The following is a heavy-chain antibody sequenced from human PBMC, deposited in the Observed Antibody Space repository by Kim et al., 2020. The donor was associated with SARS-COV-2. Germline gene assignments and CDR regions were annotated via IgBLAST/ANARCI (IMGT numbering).Heavy chain of an antibody. CDR2: IYYRGGT. J-gene: IGHJ4*02. Sequence: SETLSLTCTVSGGSISSYYWSWIWQPPGQGLERIGYIYYRGGTNYNLSLKSRVTISVDTSKNQFSLKLSSVTAADTAVYYCARGFDYWGQGTLVTVSS. V-gene: IGHV4-59*13. CDR1: GGSISSYY. CDR3: ARGFDY.